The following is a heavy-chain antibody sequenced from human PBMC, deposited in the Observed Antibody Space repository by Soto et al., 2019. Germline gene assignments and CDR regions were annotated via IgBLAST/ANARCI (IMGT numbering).Heavy chain of an antibody. J-gene: IGHJ6*03. D-gene: IGHD3-10*01. CDR1: GYTFTSYY. CDR3: ARAVYYGSGPSYYMDV. CDR2: INPSGGST. V-gene: IGHV1-46*03. Sequence: ASVKVSCKASGYTFTSYYMHWVRQAPGQGLEWMGIINPSGGSTSYAQKFQGRVTMTRDTSTSTVYMELSSLRSEDTAVYYCARAVYYGSGPSYYMDVWGKGTTVTVSS.